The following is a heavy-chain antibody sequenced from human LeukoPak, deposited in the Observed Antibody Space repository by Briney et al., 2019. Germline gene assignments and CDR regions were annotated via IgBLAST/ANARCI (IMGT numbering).Heavy chain of an antibody. CDR3: GTTNYNPSLKSRVTISVDTSKNQFSLKLSSVTAADTAVYYCARELLEYSSGWPYYFDY. Sequence: PSETLSLTCTVSGGSISSYYWSWIRQPPGKGLEWIGYIYYSGSTNYNPSLKSRVTLPVDTSKNEVSPKLGSLSAGCSSVFYCGTTNYNPSLKSRVTISVDTSKNQFSLKLSSVTAADTAVYYCARELLEYSSGWPYYFDYWGQGTLVTVSS. D-gene: IGHD3-10*01. J-gene: IGHJ4*02. CDR1: GGSISSYY. CDR2: IYYSGST. V-gene: IGHV4-59*03.